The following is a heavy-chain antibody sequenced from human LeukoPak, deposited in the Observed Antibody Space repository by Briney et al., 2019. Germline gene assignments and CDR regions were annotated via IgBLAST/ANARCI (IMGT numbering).Heavy chain of an antibody. Sequence: ASVKVSCKASGYTFTGYYMHWVRQAPGQGLEWMGWISPSSGGTNYAQKFQGRVTMTRETSISTAYMELSRLRSDDTAVYYCASGQLWSNFDYWGQGTLVTVSS. CDR3: ASGQLWSNFDY. D-gene: IGHD5-18*01. CDR1: GYTFTGYY. V-gene: IGHV1-2*02. CDR2: ISPSSGGT. J-gene: IGHJ4*02.